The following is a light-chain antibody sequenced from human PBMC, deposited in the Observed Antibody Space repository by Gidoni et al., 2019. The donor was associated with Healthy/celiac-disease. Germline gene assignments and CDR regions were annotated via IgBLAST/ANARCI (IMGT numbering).Light chain of an antibody. CDR2: DVS. Sequence: LTQPASVPGSPGQSITISCTGTSSDVGGYNYVSWYQQHPGKAPKLMIYDVSNRPSGVSNRFSGSKSGNTASLTISGLQAEDEADYYCSSYTSSSVVFGGGTKLTVL. V-gene: IGLV2-14*01. CDR3: SSYTSSSVV. CDR1: SSDVGGYNY. J-gene: IGLJ2*01.